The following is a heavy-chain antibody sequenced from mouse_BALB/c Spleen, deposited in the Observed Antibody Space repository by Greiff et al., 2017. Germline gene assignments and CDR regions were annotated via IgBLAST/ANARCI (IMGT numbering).Heavy chain of an antibody. V-gene: IGHV5-6*01. CDR3: ADRGYYGNSWFAY. J-gene: IGHJ3*01. Sequence: EVHLVESGGDLVKPGGSLKLSCAASGFTFSSYGMSWVRQTPDKRLEWVATISSGGSYTYYPDSVKGRFTISRDNAKNTLYLQMSSLKSEDTAMYYCADRGYYGNSWFAYWGQGTLVTVSA. D-gene: IGHD2-1*01. CDR2: ISSGGSYT. CDR1: GFTFSSYG.